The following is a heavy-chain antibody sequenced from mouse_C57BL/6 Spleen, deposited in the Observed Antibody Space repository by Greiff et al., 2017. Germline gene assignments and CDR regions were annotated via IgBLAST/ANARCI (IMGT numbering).Heavy chain of an antibody. CDR3: ASIGGAYWYFDV. CDR2: ISDGGSYT. V-gene: IGHV5-4*03. J-gene: IGHJ1*03. CDR1: GFTFSSYA. Sequence: EVMLVESGGGLVKPGGSLKLSCAASGFTFSSYAMSWVRQTPEKRLEWVATISDGGSYTYYPDNVKGRFTISRDNAKNNLYLQMSHLKSEDTAMYYCASIGGAYWYFDVWGTGTTVTVSS.